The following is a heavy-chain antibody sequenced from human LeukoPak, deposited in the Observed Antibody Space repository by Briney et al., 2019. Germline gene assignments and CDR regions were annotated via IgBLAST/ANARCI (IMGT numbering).Heavy chain of an antibody. J-gene: IGHJ3*02. Sequence: GGSLRPSCAASGFTVSSNYMSWVRQAPGKGLEWVSVIYSGGSTYYADSVKGRFTISRDNSKNTLYLQMNSLRAEDTAVYYCARDGYYDSSGYPLGAFDIWGQGTMVTVSS. CDR3: ARDGYYDSSGYPLGAFDI. D-gene: IGHD3-22*01. CDR1: GFTVSSNY. CDR2: IYSGGST. V-gene: IGHV3-53*01.